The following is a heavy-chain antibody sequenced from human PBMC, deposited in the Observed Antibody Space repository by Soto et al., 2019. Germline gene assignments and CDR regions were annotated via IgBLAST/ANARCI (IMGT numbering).Heavy chain of an antibody. J-gene: IGHJ5*02. CDR1: GYTFTSYG. CDR3: ARDYYDSSGYYRLGFPLDP. Sequence: ASVKVSCKASGYTFTSYGISWVRQAPGQGLEWMGWISPNSGGTNYAQKFQGWVTMTRDTSISTAYMELSRLRSDDTAVYYCARDYYDSSGYYRLGFPLDPWGQGTLVTVSS. D-gene: IGHD3-22*01. CDR2: ISPNSGGT. V-gene: IGHV1-2*04.